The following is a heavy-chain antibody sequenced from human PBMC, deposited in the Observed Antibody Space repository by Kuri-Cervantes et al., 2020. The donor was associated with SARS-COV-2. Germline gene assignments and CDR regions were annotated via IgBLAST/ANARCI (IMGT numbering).Heavy chain of an antibody. CDR3: AKDLGIVVVISASIDY. CDR2: ISSSSSTI. CDR1: GFTFSSYS. V-gene: IGHV3-48*01. Sequence: GGSLRLSCAASGFTFSSYSMNWVRQAPGKGLEWVSYISSSSSTIYYADSVKGRFTISRDNAKNSPYLQMNSLRAEDTAVYYCAKDLGIVVVISASIDYWGQGTLVTVSS. J-gene: IGHJ4*02. D-gene: IGHD3-22*01.